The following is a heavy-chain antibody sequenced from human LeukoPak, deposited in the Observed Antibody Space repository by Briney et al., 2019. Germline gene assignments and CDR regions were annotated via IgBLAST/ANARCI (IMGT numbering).Heavy chain of an antibody. D-gene: IGHD3-22*01. V-gene: IGHV4-39*01. CDR3: ARRFYDSSGHPGDY. CDR2: IYYSGST. CDR1: GGSISSRSYY. J-gene: IGHJ4*02. Sequence: SETLSLTCTVSGGSISSRSYYWGWIRQPPGKGLEWIGSIYYSGSTYYNPSLKSRVTISVDTSKNQFSLKLSSVTAADTAVYYCARRFYDSSGHPGDYWGQGTLVTVSS.